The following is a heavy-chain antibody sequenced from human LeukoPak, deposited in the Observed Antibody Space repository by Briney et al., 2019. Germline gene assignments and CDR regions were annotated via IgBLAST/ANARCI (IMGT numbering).Heavy chain of an antibody. CDR1: GFTFDDYA. CDR2: ISWNSGSI. V-gene: IGHV3-9*01. J-gene: IGHJ4*02. Sequence: GGSLRLSCAASGFTFDDYAMHWVRQAPGKGLEWVSGISWNSGSIGYADSVKGRFTISRDNAKNSLYLQMNSLRAEDTALYYCAKAGSHDSSLFYYWGQGTLVTVSS. CDR3: AKAGSHDSSLFYY. D-gene: IGHD3-22*01.